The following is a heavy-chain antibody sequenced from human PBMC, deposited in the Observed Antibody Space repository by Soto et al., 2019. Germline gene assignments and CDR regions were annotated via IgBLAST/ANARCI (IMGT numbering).Heavy chain of an antibody. Sequence: SETLSLTCTVSGGSISSGDYYWSWIRQPPGKGLEWIGYIYYSGSTYYNPSLKSRVTISVDTSKNQFSLKLSSVTAADTAVYYCARDVYYYDSSGPKLDYWGQGTLVTVSS. CDR3: ARDVYYYDSSGPKLDY. J-gene: IGHJ4*02. CDR1: GGSISSGDYY. V-gene: IGHV4-30-4*01. D-gene: IGHD3-22*01. CDR2: IYYSGST.